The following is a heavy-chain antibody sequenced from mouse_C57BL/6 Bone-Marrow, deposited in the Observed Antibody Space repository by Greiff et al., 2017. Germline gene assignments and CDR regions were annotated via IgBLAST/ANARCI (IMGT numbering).Heavy chain of an antibody. Sequence: EVQLQQSGAELVRPGASVKLSCTASGFNIKDDYMHWVKQRPEQGLEWIGWIDPANGDTEYAPKFQGKATITADTSSNTAYLQLSSLTSEDTAVYYCTPYYCSRGVWGQGTTLTVSS. CDR3: TPYYCSRGV. D-gene: IGHD1-1*01. CDR2: IDPANGDT. V-gene: IGHV14-4*01. J-gene: IGHJ2*01. CDR1: GFNIKDDY.